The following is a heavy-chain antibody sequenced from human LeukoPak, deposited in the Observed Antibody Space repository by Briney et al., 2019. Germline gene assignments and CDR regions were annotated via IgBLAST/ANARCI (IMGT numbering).Heavy chain of an antibody. V-gene: IGHV4-59*01. CDR3: ARGGVNYKIAGP. CDR2: IYYSGST. J-gene: IGHJ5*02. D-gene: IGHD3-10*01. Sequence: SETLSLTCTVSGGSITSYYWSWIRQPPGKGLEWTGYIYYSGSTNYNPSLKSRVTISVDTSKNQFSLKLSSVTAADTAAYYCARGGVNYKIAGPWGQGALVTVSS. CDR1: GGSITSYY.